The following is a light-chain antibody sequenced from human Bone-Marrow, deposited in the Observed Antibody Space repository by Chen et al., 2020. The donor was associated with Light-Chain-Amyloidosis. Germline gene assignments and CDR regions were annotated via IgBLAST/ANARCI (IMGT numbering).Light chain of an antibody. CDR3: QVWDRSSDRPV. J-gene: IGLJ3*02. CDR2: DDS. CDR1: NIGSTS. V-gene: IGLV3-21*02. Sequence: SYVLTKPSSVSVAPGQTATIACGGNNIGSTSVHWYQQTPGQAPLLVVYDDSDRPSGIPERLSGSNSGNTATLTISRVGAGDEADYYCQVWDRSSDRPVFGGGTKLTVL.